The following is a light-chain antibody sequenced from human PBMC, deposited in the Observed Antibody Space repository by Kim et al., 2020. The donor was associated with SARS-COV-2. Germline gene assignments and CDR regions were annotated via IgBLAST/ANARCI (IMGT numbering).Light chain of an antibody. J-gene: IGLJ1*01. CDR2: DVS. Sequence: GQSITISCAGTSSDVGAYKYVSWYHQHPGKAPKLLIYDVSDRPSGVSNRFSGSKSGNTASLTISGLQAEDEADYYCTSYTSSSTYVFGTGTKVTVL. CDR1: SSDVGAYKY. V-gene: IGLV2-14*03. CDR3: TSYTSSSTYV.